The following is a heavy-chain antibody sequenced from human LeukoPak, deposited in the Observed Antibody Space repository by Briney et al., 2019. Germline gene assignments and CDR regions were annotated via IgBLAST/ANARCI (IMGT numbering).Heavy chain of an antibody. CDR2: ISYDGSNK. J-gene: IGHJ4*02. CDR1: GFTFSSYG. D-gene: IGHD6-6*01. CDR3: AKGVYSSSSGWDYFDY. Sequence: GRSLRLSCAASGFTFSSYGMHWVRQAPGKGLEWVAVISYDGSNKYYADSVKGRFTISRDNSKNTLYLQMNSLRAEDTAVYYCAKGVYSSSSGWDYFDYWGQGTLVTVSS. V-gene: IGHV3-30*18.